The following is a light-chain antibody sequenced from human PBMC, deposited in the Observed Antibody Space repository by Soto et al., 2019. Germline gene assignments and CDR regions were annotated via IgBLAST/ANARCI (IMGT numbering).Light chain of an antibody. CDR1: NIGSKS. CDR2: YDS. V-gene: IGLV3-21*04. J-gene: IGLJ1*01. Sequence: SSELTQPPSVSVAPGKTARITCGGNNIGSKSVHWYQQKPGQAPVLVIYYDSDRPSGIPERFSGSNSGNTATLTISGVEAGDEADYYCQVWDSSSDPLYVFGTGTKLTVL. CDR3: QVWDSSSDPLYV.